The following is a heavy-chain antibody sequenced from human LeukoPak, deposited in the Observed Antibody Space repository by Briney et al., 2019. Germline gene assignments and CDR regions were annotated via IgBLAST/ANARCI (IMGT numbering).Heavy chain of an antibody. D-gene: IGHD3-16*01. CDR2: INHSGST. CDR1: GGSFSAYY. CDR3: ARVRFAGDYGYYGMDV. Sequence: SETLSPTCAVHGGSFSAYYWSWIRQPPGKGLEWIGEINHSGSTNYIPSLKSRVTMSVDTSKSQFSLRLTSVTAADTAVYYCARVRFAGDYGYYGMDVWGQGTTVTVSS. V-gene: IGHV4-34*01. J-gene: IGHJ6*02.